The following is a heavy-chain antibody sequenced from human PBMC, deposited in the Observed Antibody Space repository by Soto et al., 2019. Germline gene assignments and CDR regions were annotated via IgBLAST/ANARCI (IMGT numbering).Heavy chain of an antibody. V-gene: IGHV1-18*01. CDR2: ISAYNGNT. CDR1: GYTFTSYG. J-gene: IGHJ3*02. CDR3: ARRGGDYYYDSSGYYAQDAFDI. D-gene: IGHD3-22*01. Sequence: ASVKVSCKASGYTFTSYGISWVRQAPGLGLEWMGWISAYNGNTNYAQKLQGRVTMTTDTSTSTAYMELRSLRSDDTAVYYCARRGGDYYYDSSGYYAQDAFDIWGQGTMVTVSS.